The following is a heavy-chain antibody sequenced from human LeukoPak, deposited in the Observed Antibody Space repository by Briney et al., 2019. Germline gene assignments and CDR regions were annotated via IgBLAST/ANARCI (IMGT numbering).Heavy chain of an antibody. Sequence: GASVKVSCKASGYTFTSYGISWVRQAPGQGLEWMGWISAHNGNTNYAQKLQGRVTMTTDTSTSTAYMELRSLRSDDTAVYYCARDSYDFWSGYYTFDYYYGMDVWGQGTTVTVSS. V-gene: IGHV1-18*01. CDR3: ARDSYDFWSGYYTFDYYYGMDV. J-gene: IGHJ6*02. D-gene: IGHD3-3*01. CDR2: ISAHNGNT. CDR1: GYTFTSYG.